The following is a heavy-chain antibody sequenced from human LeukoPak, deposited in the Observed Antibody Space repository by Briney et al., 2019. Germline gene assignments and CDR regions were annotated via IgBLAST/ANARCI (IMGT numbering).Heavy chain of an antibody. D-gene: IGHD6-19*01. CDR1: GFTFSSYA. CDR3: AKDRNSSGWFFPPD. V-gene: IGHV3-23*01. CDR2: ISGSGGST. J-gene: IGHJ4*02. Sequence: GGSLRLSCAASGFTFSSYAMSWVRQAPGKGLEWVSGISGSGGSTYYADSVKGRFAISRDNSKNTLYLQMNSLRAEDTALYYRAKDRNSSGWFFPPDGGQGTLVTVSS.